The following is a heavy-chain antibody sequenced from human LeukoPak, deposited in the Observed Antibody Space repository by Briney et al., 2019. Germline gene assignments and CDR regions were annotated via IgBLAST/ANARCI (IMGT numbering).Heavy chain of an antibody. J-gene: IGHJ6*03. D-gene: IGHD1-26*01. Sequence: PGGSLRLSCAASGFTFSSYWMSWVRQAPGKGLEWVANIKQDGSEKYYVDSVKGRFTISRDNAKNSLYLQMNSLRAGDTAVYYCARRGIVGATHYYYYMDVWGKGTTVTISS. CDR1: GFTFSSYW. CDR3: ARRGIVGATHYYYYMDV. CDR2: IKQDGSEK. V-gene: IGHV3-7*01.